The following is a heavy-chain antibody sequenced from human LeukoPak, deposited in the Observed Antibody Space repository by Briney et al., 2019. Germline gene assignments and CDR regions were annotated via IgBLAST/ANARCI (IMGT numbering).Heavy chain of an antibody. V-gene: IGHV4-59*01. CDR2: IYFSGST. CDR3: ARAGYCSSTSCYPRGWFDP. J-gene: IGHJ5*02. CDR1: GGSISSYY. Sequence: SETLSLTCTVSGGSISSYYWSWIRQPPGKGLKWIGYIYFSGSTNYNPSLKSRVTISVDTSKNHFSLKLSSVTAADTAVYYCARAGYCSSTSCYPRGWFDPWGQGMLVTVSS. D-gene: IGHD2-2*01.